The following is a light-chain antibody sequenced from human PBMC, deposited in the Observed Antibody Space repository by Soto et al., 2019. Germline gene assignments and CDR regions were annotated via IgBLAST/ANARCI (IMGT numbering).Light chain of an antibody. CDR2: VNSNGSH. Sequence: QSVLTQSPSASASLGASVKLTCTLSSGHSSYAIAWHQQQPEKGPRYLMKVNSNGSHSKGDGIPDRFSGSSSGAERYLTISSLQSEDEADYYCQTWGSGIRVVFGGGTKFTVL. V-gene: IGLV4-69*01. CDR1: SGHSSYA. CDR3: QTWGSGIRVV. J-gene: IGLJ2*01.